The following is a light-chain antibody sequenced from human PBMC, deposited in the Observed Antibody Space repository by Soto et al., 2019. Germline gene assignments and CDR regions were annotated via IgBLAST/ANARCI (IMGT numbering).Light chain of an antibody. CDR3: QQYGT. CDR2: DAS. Sequence: DIQMTQSPSSLSASVGDRVTITCQARQDISNYLNWYQQKPGKAPKLLIYDASNLETGVPSRFSGSGSGTDFTFTISSLQPEDISTYYSQQYGTFGQGTKLEIK. CDR1: QDISNY. V-gene: IGKV1-33*01. J-gene: IGKJ2*01.